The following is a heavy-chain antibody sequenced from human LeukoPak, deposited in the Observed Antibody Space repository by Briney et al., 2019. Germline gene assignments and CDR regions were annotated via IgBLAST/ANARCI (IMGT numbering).Heavy chain of an antibody. CDR2: IYHSGST. V-gene: IGHV4-38-2*02. CDR1: DYSIISDYY. J-gene: IGHJ4*02. Sequence: SETLSLTCTVSDYSIISDYYWGWIRQPPGKGLEWIGNIYHSGSTYHNPSLKSRVTISVDTSKNQFSLKLSSVTAADTAVYYCARAMVVVAATGYFDYWGLGTLLTVSS. D-gene: IGHD2-15*01. CDR3: ARAMVVVAATGYFDY.